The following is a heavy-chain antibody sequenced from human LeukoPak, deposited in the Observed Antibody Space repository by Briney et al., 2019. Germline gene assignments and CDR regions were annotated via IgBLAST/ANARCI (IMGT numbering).Heavy chain of an antibody. J-gene: IGHJ4*02. V-gene: IGHV1-18*01. CDR1: GYTFSSYG. D-gene: IGHD1-1*01. Sequence: ASMKASCKASGYTFSSYGFSWVRQAPGQGLEWMGWINAYNGNTNYAQNLQGRVTMTTDTSTSTAYMELRSLRSDDTAVYYCARRQGTTLNFDYWGQGTLVTVSS. CDR3: ARRQGTTLNFDY. CDR2: INAYNGNT.